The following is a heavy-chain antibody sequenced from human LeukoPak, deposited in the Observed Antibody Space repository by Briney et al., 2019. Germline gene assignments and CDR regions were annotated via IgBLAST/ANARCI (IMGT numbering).Heavy chain of an antibody. CDR3: ASVSSSSWYYFDY. J-gene: IGHJ4*02. V-gene: IGHV4-59*01. CDR2: IYYSGST. D-gene: IGHD6-13*01. CDR1: GGSISSYY. Sequence: SETLSLTCTVSGGSISSYYWSWIQQPPGKGLEWIGYIYYSGSTNYNPSLKSRVTISVDTSKNQFSLKLSSVTAADTAVYYCASVSSSSWYYFDYWGQGTLVTVSS.